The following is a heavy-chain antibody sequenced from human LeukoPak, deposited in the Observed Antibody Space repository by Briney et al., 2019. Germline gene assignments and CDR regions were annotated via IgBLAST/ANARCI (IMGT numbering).Heavy chain of an antibody. CDR2: INPSGGST. D-gene: IGHD2-15*01. J-gene: IGHJ6*04. V-gene: IGHV1-46*01. Sequence: ASVKLSCKASGYTFTSYYMHWVRQAPGQGLEWMGIINPSGGSTSYAQKFQGRVTMTRDTSTSTVYMELSSLRSEDTAVYYCAREAPTGYCSGGSCYSVDGMDVWGKGTTVTVSS. CDR1: GYTFTSYY. CDR3: AREAPTGYCSGGSCYSVDGMDV.